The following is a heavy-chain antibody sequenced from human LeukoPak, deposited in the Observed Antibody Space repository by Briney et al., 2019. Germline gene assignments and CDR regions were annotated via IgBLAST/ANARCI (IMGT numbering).Heavy chain of an antibody. CDR1: GYSFTTYW. CDR3: ARHVSLSSSASYFDS. Sequence: GESLKISCKASGYSFTTYWIGWVRQLPGKGLEWMGIIYPDDSNARYSPSFQGQVTLSADKSISTAYLQWSSLRASDTAIYYCARHVSLSSSASYFDSWGQGTLVTVSS. J-gene: IGHJ4*02. CDR2: IYPDDSNA. D-gene: IGHD6-6*01. V-gene: IGHV5-51*01.